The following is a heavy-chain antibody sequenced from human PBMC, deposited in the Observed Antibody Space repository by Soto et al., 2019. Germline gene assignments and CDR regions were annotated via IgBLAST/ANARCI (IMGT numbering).Heavy chain of an antibody. Sequence: GSLRLSCAASGFTFSSYWMHWVRQAPGKGLMWVSRINTDGSATIYADSVKGRFTISRDNAKNTLYLQMNSLRVEDTAVYYCARADIGRHTLILDYWGQRTPVTVSS. CDR2: INTDGSAT. V-gene: IGHV3-74*01. CDR3: ARADIGRHTLILDY. D-gene: IGHD5-12*01. J-gene: IGHJ4*02. CDR1: GFTFSSYW.